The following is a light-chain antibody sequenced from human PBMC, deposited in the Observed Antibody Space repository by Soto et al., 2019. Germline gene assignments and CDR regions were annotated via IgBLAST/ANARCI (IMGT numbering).Light chain of an antibody. V-gene: IGLV2-8*01. CDR3: SSYAGSSNV. Sequence: QSVLTQPPSASGSPGQSVAISCTGTSSDVGGYNYVSWYQQHPGKAPKLMIYEVNKRPSRVPDRLSGSKSGNTASLTVSGLQAEDEADYYCSSYAGSSNVFGTGTKVTVL. CDR1: SSDVGGYNY. J-gene: IGLJ1*01. CDR2: EVN.